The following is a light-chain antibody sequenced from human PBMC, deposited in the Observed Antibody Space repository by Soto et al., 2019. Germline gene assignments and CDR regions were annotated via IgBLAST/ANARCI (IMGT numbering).Light chain of an antibody. V-gene: IGKV1-39*01. J-gene: IGKJ1*01. CDR1: QSISTY. CDR2: AAS. CDR3: QQANSFPWT. Sequence: DIQMTQSPSSLSASVGDRVTITCRASQSISTYLNWYQQKAGLAPKLLIYAASSLQSGVPSRFSGSGSGTDFTLTISSLQPEDFATYYCQQANSFPWTFGQGTKVDIK.